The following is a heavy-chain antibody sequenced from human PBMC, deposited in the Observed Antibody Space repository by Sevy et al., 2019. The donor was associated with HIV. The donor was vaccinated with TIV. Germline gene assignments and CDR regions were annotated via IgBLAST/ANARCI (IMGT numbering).Heavy chain of an antibody. CDR2: ISPHNGDT. D-gene: IGHD2-15*01. CDR1: GYTSTNYR. CDR3: ARAYCSGGRCYSLAY. V-gene: IGHV1-18*01. Sequence: ASVKVSCKTSGYTSTNYRIFWVRQAPRQGPESMGWISPHNGDTRYAQKFQGRVTLITDTSTTTAYMELRSLRSDDSALYYCARAYCSGGRCYSLAYWGQGTLVTVSS. J-gene: IGHJ4*02.